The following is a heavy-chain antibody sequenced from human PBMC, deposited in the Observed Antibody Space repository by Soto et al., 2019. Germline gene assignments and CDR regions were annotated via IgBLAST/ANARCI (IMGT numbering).Heavy chain of an antibody. J-gene: IGHJ4*02. CDR3: AIENSGLDY. CDR1: GFTFSSYW. D-gene: IGHD2-15*01. Sequence: GGSLRLSCAASGFTFSSYWMHWVRQAPGEGLVWVSRINSDGSTTHYADSVKGRFTISRDNSKNTLYLQMNSLRAEDTAVYYCAIENSGLDYWGQGTLVTVSS. CDR2: INSDGSTT. V-gene: IGHV3-74*01.